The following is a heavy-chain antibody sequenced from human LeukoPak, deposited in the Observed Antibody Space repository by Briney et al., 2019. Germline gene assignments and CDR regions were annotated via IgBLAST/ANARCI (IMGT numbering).Heavy chain of an antibody. CDR1: GGSFSGYY. D-gene: IGHD6-13*01. CDR2: INHSGST. CDR3: ARAYSSSWYFNWFDP. Sequence: SETLSLTCAVYGGSFSGYYWSWIRQPPGKGLEWIGEINHSGSTNYNPSLKSRVTISVDTSKNQFSLQLTSVTAADTAVYYCARAYSSSWYFNWFDPWGQGTLVTVSS. J-gene: IGHJ5*02. V-gene: IGHV4-34*01.